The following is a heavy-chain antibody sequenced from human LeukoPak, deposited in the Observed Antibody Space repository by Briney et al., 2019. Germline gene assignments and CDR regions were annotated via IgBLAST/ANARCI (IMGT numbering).Heavy chain of an antibody. CDR1: GGSISSSSYY. CDR3: ARLVLLGDWFDP. Sequence: PSETLSLTCTVSGGSISSSSYYWGWIRQPPGKGLEWIGSMYYSGSTYYNPSLKSRVTISVDTSKNQFSLKLSSVTAADTAVYYCARLVLLGDWFDPWGQGTLVTVSS. D-gene: IGHD3-16*01. J-gene: IGHJ5*02. CDR2: MYYSGST. V-gene: IGHV4-39*01.